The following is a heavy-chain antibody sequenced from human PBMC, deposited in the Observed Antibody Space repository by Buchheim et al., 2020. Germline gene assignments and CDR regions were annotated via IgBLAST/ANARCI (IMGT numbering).Heavy chain of an antibody. J-gene: IGHJ4*02. Sequence: QVQLQESGPGLVKPSETLSLTCTVSGGFISGYNWNWIRQPPGKGLEWIGFINYSGRTNSNPSLRSRVSISVDTSKNQFSLKLTSVTAADTAVYYCARTGGDHQGGDYWGQGTL. V-gene: IGHV4-59*01. CDR1: GGFISGYN. CDR3: ARTGGDHQGGDY. CDR2: INYSGRT. D-gene: IGHD4-17*01.